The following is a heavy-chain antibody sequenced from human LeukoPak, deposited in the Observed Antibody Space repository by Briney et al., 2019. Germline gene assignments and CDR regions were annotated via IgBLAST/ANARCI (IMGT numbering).Heavy chain of an antibody. CDR1: GGSISSGGYS. Sequence: SETLSLTCAVSGGSISSGGYSWSWIRQPPGKGLEWIGYIYHSGSTYYNPSLKSRVTISVDTSKNQFSLKLSSVTAADTAVYYCARVRPTVVGYDAFDIWGQGTMVTVSS. V-gene: IGHV4-30-2*01. J-gene: IGHJ3*02. CDR3: ARVRPTVVGYDAFDI. CDR2: IYHSGST. D-gene: IGHD4-23*01.